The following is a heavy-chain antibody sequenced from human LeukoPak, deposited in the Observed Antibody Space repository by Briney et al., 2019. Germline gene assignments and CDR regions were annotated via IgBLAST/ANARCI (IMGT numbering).Heavy chain of an antibody. CDR2: IYYSGST. CDR3: ARDTTLGGYPNGFDY. Sequence: SETLSLTCTVSGGSISSGGYYWSWIRQHPGKGLVWIGYIYYSGSTYYNPSLKSRVTISIDTSKNQFSLKLSSVTAADTAIYYCARDTTLGGYPNGFDYWGQGTLVTVSS. D-gene: IGHD1-26*01. J-gene: IGHJ4*02. CDR1: GGSISSGGYY. V-gene: IGHV4-31*03.